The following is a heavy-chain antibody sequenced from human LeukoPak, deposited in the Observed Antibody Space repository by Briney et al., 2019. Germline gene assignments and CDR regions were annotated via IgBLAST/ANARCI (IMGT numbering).Heavy chain of an antibody. CDR1: GGSFSGYY. CDR3: ARGPLYDY. CDR2: INHSGST. J-gene: IGHJ4*02. Sequence: SETLSLTCAVYGGSFSGYYWSWIRQPPGKGLEWIGEINHSGSTNYNPSLKSRVTISVDTSKNQFSLKLSSVTAADTAVYYCARGPLYDYWGQGTPVTVSS. D-gene: IGHD5/OR15-5a*01. V-gene: IGHV4-34*01.